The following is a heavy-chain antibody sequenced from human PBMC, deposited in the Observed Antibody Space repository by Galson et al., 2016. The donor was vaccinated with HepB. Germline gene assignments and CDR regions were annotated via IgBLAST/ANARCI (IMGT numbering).Heavy chain of an antibody. D-gene: IGHD1-26*01. CDR3: TKGGGGGRNWYDD. J-gene: IGHJ5*02. Sequence: SLRHPCAASGFTLNNYDLHCVGQAPGKGLQWVSVIGTSGDTYYAGSVQGRFTISRDNAENAFFLQMNSLRAGDTAVYYCTKGGGGGRNWYDDWGQGTLVTVSS. V-gene: IGHV3-13*01. CDR1: GFTLNNYD. CDR2: IGTSGDT.